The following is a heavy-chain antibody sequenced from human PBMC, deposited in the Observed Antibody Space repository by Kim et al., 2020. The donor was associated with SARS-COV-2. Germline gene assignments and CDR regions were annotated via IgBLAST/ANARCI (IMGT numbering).Heavy chain of an antibody. CDR2: ST. Sequence: STNANPSLESRVTISVDKSKNQFSLKLGSVTAADTAVYYCAKATATFSFDPWGQGTLVTVSS. CDR3: AKATATFSFDP. D-gene: IGHD4-17*01. V-gene: IGHV4-4*02. J-gene: IGHJ5*02.